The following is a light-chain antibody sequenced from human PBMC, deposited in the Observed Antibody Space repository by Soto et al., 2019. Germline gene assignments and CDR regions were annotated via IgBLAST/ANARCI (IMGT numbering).Light chain of an antibody. Sequence: QSVLTQPASVSGSPGQSIAISCTGTSSDVGGHDLVSWYQQQSGKVPKLIIYDVSSRPSGVSNRFSGSKSGNTASLTISGLQAEDEADYYCSSFTSTTTYVFGTGTKVTVL. V-gene: IGLV2-14*03. CDR2: DVS. J-gene: IGLJ1*01. CDR3: SSFTSTTTYV. CDR1: SSDVGGHDL.